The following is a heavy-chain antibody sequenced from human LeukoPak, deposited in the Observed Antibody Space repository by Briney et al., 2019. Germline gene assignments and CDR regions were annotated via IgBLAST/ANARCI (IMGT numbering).Heavy chain of an antibody. D-gene: IGHD3-3*01. V-gene: IGHV3-30-3*01. CDR1: GFTFSYYN. CDR2: ISYDGSNK. J-gene: IGHJ6*02. Sequence: GGSLRLSCAASGFTFSYYNMNWVRQAPGKGLEWVAVISYDGSNKYYADSVKGRFTISRDNSKNTLYLQMNSLRAEDTAVYYCARAKDFSYYYGMDVWGQGTTVTVSS. CDR3: ARAKDFSYYYGMDV.